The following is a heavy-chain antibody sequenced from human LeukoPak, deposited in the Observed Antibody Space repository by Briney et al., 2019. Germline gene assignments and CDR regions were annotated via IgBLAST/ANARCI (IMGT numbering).Heavy chain of an antibody. CDR1: GFRFTSFG. J-gene: IGHJ5*02. CDR3: ARDSDYSGNGNGDWFDP. D-gene: IGHD4-11*01. CDR2: ISTYIGVT. V-gene: IGHV1-18*04. Sequence: ASVNASCKASGFRFTSFGVSWVRQAPGQGLEWMGWISTYIGVTHYAEKFEDRVTMTIDTSTTTAYMELRSLRYDDTAVYYCARDSDYSGNGNGDWFDPWGQGTVVTVSS.